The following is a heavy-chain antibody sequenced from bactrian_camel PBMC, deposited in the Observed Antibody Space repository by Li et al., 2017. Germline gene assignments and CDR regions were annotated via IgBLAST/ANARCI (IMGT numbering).Heavy chain of an antibody. CDR2: LWLGGAQT. CDR1: RYTYKRNC. CDR3: AARRSTYYNSLCDPNVEY. V-gene: IGHV3S1*01. Sequence: HVQLVESGGGSVQAGASLRLSCAASRYTYKRNCMGWFRQAPGKDREGLAVLWLGGAQTFYADSVKGRFTISKDNAKNTLYPQMDSLKPEDTAMYYCAARRSTYYNSLCDPNVEYWGQGTQVTVS. D-gene: IGHD2*01. J-gene: IGHJ4*01.